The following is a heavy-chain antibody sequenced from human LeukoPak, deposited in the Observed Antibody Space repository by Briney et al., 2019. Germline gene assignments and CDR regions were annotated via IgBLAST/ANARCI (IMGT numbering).Heavy chain of an antibody. CDR2: IKQDGSEK. D-gene: IGHD3/OR15-3a*01. CDR1: GFTFGDTW. CDR3: ATSYDMGWLIGY. J-gene: IGHJ4*02. V-gene: IGHV3-7*03. Sequence: PGGSLRLSCAASGFTFGDTWMNWVRQVPGQGLEWVANIKQDGSEKFYVASVKGRSTISRGNGKSSLYLQMNSLRAEDTALYYCATSYDMGWLIGYWGQGTLVTVSS.